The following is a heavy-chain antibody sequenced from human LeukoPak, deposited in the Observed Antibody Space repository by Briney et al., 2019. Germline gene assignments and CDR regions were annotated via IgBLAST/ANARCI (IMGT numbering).Heavy chain of an antibody. CDR1: GGSFSGYY. CDR3: AKEGTGDFDY. D-gene: IGHD7-27*01. Sequence: ETLSLTCAVYGGSFSGYYWSWVRQAPGKGLEWVSAISGSGGSTYYADSVRGRFAISRDNSKNTLYLQMNSLRAEDTAVYYCAKEGTGDFDYWGQGTLVTVSS. J-gene: IGHJ4*02. V-gene: IGHV3-23*01. CDR2: ISGSGGST.